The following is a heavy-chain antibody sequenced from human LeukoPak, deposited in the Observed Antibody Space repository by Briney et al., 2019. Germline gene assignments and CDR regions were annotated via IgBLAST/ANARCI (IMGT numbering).Heavy chain of an antibody. CDR1: GGSISNYSYY. CDR2: IYCNGNT. CDR3: ARHSIAVAGLDY. Sequence: ASETLSLTCTVSGGSISNYSYYWGWIRQPPGKGLEWIGSIYCNGNTYYKLSLKSRVTISVDTSKHQFSLKLSSVTAADTAVYYCARHSIAVAGLDYWGQGTLVTVSS. J-gene: IGHJ4*02. D-gene: IGHD6-19*01. V-gene: IGHV4-39*01.